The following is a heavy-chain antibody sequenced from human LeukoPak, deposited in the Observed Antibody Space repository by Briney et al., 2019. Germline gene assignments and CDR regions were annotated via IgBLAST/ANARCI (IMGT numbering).Heavy chain of an antibody. Sequence: PSETLSLTCAVYGGSFSDTYWSWIRQPPGKGLEWIGEDNDDGSTNYNPSLESRVTISIDTSKNQFSLSLSSVTAADTAVYYCAGGHRNWLLSWFDPWGRGTLVTVSS. CDR3: AGGHRNWLLSWFDP. CDR2: DNDDGST. D-gene: IGHD3-9*01. V-gene: IGHV4-34*01. CDR1: GGSFSDTY. J-gene: IGHJ5*02.